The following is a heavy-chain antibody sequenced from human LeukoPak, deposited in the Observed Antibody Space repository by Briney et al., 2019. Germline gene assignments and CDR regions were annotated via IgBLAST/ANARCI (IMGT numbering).Heavy chain of an antibody. J-gene: IGHJ3*02. Sequence: ASVKVSCKASGYTFTNNYMHWVRQAPGQGLEWMGIINPSGGSTSYAQKFQGRVTMTRDTSTSTVYMELSSLRSEDTAVYYCAREYLSKYSSTSCYRGYCGGDSDAFDIWGQGTMVTVSS. V-gene: IGHV1-46*01. D-gene: IGHD2-2*01. CDR3: AREYLSKYSSTSCYRGYCGGDSDAFDI. CDR2: INPSGGST. CDR1: GYTFTNNY.